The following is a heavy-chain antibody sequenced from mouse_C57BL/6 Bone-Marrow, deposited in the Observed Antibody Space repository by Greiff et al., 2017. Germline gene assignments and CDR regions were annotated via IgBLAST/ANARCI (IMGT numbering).Heavy chain of an antibody. J-gene: IGHJ1*03. Sequence: VQLQQSGAELVKPGASVKLSCKASGYTFTSYWITWVKQRPGQGLEWIGDIYPGSGSTNYNEKFKSKATLTVDTSTSTAYMQLRSLTSEDSAVYYCADYYGSSADWCFDVWGTGTTVTVS. CDR2: IYPGSGST. V-gene: IGHV1-55*01. CDR1: GYTFTSYW. D-gene: IGHD1-1*01. CDR3: ADYYGSSADWCFDV.